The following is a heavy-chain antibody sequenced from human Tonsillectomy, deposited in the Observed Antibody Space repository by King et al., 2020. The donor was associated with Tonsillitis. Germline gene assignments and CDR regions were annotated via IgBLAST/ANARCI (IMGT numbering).Heavy chain of an antibody. Sequence: VQLVESGGGVVQPGGSLKLSCAASGFTFSGSAMHWVRQASGKGLEWVGRIRSKANRYATAYAASVKGRFTISRDDTKNTAYLRMNSLKTEDTAVYYCTRFADPEYVDYGDYWGQGTLVTVSS. V-gene: IGHV3-73*02. J-gene: IGHJ4*02. D-gene: IGHD3-16*01. CDR3: TRFADPEYVDYGDY. CDR1: GFTFSGSA. CDR2: IRSKANRYAT.